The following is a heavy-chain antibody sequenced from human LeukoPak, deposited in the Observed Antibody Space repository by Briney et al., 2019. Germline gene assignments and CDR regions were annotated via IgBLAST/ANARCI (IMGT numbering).Heavy chain of an antibody. CDR2: IYYSGST. D-gene: IGHD3-22*01. Sequence: SQTLSLTCTVPGGSISSGDYYWSWIRQPPGKGLEWIGYIYYSGSTYYNPSLKSRVTISVDTSKNQLSLTLTSVSAADTAVYYCARHPHYYYDNSARWGQGTLVTVSS. CDR1: GGSISSGDYY. V-gene: IGHV4-30-4*01. J-gene: IGHJ4*02. CDR3: ARHPHYYYDNSAR.